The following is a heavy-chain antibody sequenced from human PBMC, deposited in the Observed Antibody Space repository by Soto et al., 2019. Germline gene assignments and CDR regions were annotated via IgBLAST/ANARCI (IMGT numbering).Heavy chain of an antibody. Sequence: QVQLVQSGAEVKKPGASVKVSCKASGYTFTSYDINWVRQATGQGLEWMGWMNPNSGNTGYAQKFQGRVIKTRNTSISTAYKEMSSLRSEVTAVYYCERGLQELVYYGMDVWGQGTTVTVSS. CDR3: ERGLQELVYYGMDV. V-gene: IGHV1-8*01. CDR1: GYTFTSYD. CDR2: MNPNSGNT. D-gene: IGHD6-6*01. J-gene: IGHJ6*02.